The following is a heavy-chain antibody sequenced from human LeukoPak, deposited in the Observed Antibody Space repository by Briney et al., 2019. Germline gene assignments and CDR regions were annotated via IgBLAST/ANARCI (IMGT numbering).Heavy chain of an antibody. J-gene: IGHJ5*02. D-gene: IGHD1-1*01. CDR1: GFTFNIYG. Sequence: GGSLRLSCAASGFTFNIYGMSWVREAPGKGLEWVSTISGGGENTHYADSVKGRFTVSRDNSKNTMYLQMNNLRGDDTALYYCTKDVGPGYDWFDPWGQGTQVTVSS. CDR2: ISGGGENT. CDR3: TKDVGPGYDWFDP. V-gene: IGHV3-23*01.